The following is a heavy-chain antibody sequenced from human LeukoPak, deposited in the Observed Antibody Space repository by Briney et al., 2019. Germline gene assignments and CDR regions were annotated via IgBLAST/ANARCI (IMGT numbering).Heavy chain of an antibody. CDR1: GFSFSSYA. J-gene: IGHJ3*02. CDR3: VRTESSGLHVFDM. Sequence: GGSLRLSCGASGFSFSSYAMSWVRQAPGKGLEWVSGISASGRNTYYADSVKGRFTISRDNSENTLYLQMNSLKTEDTAVYYCVRTESSGLHVFDMWGQGTKVTVSS. D-gene: IGHD3-22*01. V-gene: IGHV3-23*01. CDR2: ISASGRNT.